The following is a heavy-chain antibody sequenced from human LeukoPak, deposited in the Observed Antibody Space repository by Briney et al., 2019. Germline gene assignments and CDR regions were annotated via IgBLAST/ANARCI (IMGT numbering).Heavy chain of an antibody. J-gene: IGHJ4*02. CDR3: ARDRGIAAAGPGYFDY. D-gene: IGHD6-13*01. CDR1: GGTFSSYA. V-gene: IGHV1-69*01. CDR2: IIPIFGTA. Sequence: GASVKVSCKASGGTFSSYAISWVRQAPGQGLEWMGGIIPIFGTANYAQKFQGRVAITADESTSTAYMELSSLRSEDTAVYYCARDRGIAAAGPGYFDYWGQGTLVTVSS.